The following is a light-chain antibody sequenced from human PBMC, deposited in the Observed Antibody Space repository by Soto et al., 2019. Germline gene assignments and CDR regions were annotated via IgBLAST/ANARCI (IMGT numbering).Light chain of an antibody. CDR1: QGIRND. V-gene: IGKV1-17*01. Sequence: DILMTQSPTSLSASLGDRVSITCRASQGIRNDLAWYQHRPGEAPKRLIYAASTLQSGVPSRFSGSGSGTEFTLTISSLQPEDFATYYCLQHNAYPNTFGQGTKLEIK. CDR3: LQHNAYPNT. J-gene: IGKJ2*01. CDR2: AAS.